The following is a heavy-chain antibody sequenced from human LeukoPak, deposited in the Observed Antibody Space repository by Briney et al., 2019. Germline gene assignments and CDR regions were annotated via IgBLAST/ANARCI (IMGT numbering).Heavy chain of an antibody. J-gene: IGHJ3*02. Sequence: ASVKVSCKASGYTFTSYDINWVRQATGQGLEWMGWMNPNSGNTGYAQKFQGRVTMTRNTSISTAYMELSSLRSEDTAVYYCASKAPDSSGSPYAFDIWGQGTMVTVSS. CDR3: ASKAPDSSGSPYAFDI. V-gene: IGHV1-8*01. CDR1: GYTFTSYD. CDR2: MNPNSGNT. D-gene: IGHD3-22*01.